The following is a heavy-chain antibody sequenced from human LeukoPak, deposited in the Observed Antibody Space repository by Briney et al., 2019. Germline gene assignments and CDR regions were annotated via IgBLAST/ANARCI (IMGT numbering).Heavy chain of an antibody. CDR2: ISGSGGRT. Sequence: GASLRLSCAASGFTFSSYSMSWVRQAPGKGPEWVSAISGSGGRTYYADSVKGRFTISRDNSKNTLYLQMNSLRDEDTAVYYCAKDRGAGVWGQGTTVTVSS. J-gene: IGHJ6*02. V-gene: IGHV3-23*01. D-gene: IGHD3-10*01. CDR1: GFTFSSYS. CDR3: AKDRGAGV.